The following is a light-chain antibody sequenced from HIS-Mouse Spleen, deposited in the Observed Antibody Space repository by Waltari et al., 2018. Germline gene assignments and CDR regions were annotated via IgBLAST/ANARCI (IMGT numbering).Light chain of an antibody. Sequence: SALTQPASVSGSPGQSITISCTGTSRYVGSYNLVSWYQQHPGKAPKLMIYEGSKRPSGVSNRFSGSKSGNTASLTISGLQAEDEADYYCCSYAGSSTWVFGGGTKLTVL. J-gene: IGLJ3*02. CDR1: SRYVGSYNL. CDR3: CSYAGSSTWV. CDR2: EGS. V-gene: IGLV2-23*01.